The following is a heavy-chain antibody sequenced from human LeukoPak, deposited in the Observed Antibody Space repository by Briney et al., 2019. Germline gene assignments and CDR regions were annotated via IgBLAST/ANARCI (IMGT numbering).Heavy chain of an antibody. CDR2: ISSSSSSYI. V-gene: IGHV3-21*01. CDR3: ARDMVEWGIPFDY. Sequence: PGGSLRLSCAASGFTFSSYSMNWVRQAPGKGLEWVSSISSSSSSYIYYADSVKGRFTISRDNAKNSLYLQMNSLRAEDTAVYYCARDMVEWGIPFDYWGQGTLVTVSS. CDR1: GFTFSSYS. D-gene: IGHD3-10*01. J-gene: IGHJ4*02.